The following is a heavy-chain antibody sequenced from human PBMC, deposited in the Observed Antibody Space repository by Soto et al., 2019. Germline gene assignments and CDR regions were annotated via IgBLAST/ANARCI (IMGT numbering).Heavy chain of an antibody. CDR2: IKQDGSEK. V-gene: IGHV3-7*05. D-gene: IGHD3-3*01. CDR1: GFTFSSYW. Sequence: EVQLVESGGGLVQPGGSLRLSCAASGFTFSSYWMSWVRQAPGKGLEWVANIKQDGSEKYYVDSVKGRFTISRDNAKKSLYLQMNSLRAEDTAVYYCARDYHDFWSGYYYYGMDVWGQGTTVTVSS. CDR3: ARDYHDFWSGYYYYGMDV. J-gene: IGHJ6*02.